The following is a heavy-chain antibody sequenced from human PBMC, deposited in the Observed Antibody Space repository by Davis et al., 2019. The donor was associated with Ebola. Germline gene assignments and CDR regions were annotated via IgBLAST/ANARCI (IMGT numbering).Heavy chain of an antibody. CDR1: GFNFGSHW. D-gene: IGHD4-23*01. J-gene: IGHJ4*02. Sequence: GESLKIPCAVSGFNFGSHWMSWVRQTPGKGLEWVANIMHDGGDKNYVQSVKGRFTISRDNGKKALYLQMNSLRGDDTAVYYCVRDLGPATVVTPFDSWGQGTLVTVSS. CDR2: IMHDGGDK. CDR3: VRDLGPATVVTPFDS. V-gene: IGHV3-7*01.